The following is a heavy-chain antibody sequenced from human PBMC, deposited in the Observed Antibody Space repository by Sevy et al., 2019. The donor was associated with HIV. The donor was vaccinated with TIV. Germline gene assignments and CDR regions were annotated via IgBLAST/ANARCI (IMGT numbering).Heavy chain of an antibody. CDR2: INQDASVN. CDR3: VRAIATVDSF. V-gene: IGHV3-7*01. CDR1: GFSLNTYW. D-gene: IGHD6-13*01. J-gene: IGHJ4*02. Sequence: GGSLRLSCVASGFSLNTYWMLWVRQATGKGLEWVANINQDASVNYYADSVKGRFTISRDNARNLVSLQMNILRVEDTALYYCVRAIATVDSFWGQGTLVTVSS.